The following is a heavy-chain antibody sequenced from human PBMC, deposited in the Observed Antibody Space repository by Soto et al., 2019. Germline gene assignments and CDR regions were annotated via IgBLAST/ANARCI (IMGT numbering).Heavy chain of an antibody. V-gene: IGHV3-74*01. CDR2: IKSDGTIT. J-gene: IGHJ4*02. Sequence: EVQLVQFGGGLVQPGESLRLSCAASGFTFSTNWMHWVRQAPGKGPVWVSRIKSDGTITNYADAVKGRFTISRDNAKNTLYLQMNSLRTEDTAVYYCAATVATRPNWGQGTLVTVSS. D-gene: IGHD2-21*01. CDR1: GFTFSTNW. CDR3: AATVATRPN.